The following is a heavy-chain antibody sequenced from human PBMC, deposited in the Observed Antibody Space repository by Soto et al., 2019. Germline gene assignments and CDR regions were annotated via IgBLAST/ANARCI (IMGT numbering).Heavy chain of an antibody. D-gene: IGHD3-22*01. CDR2: IIPIFGTA. V-gene: IGHV1-69*01. CDR1: GGTFSSYA. Sequence: QVQLVQSGAEVKKPGSSVKVSCKASGGTFSSYAISWVRQAPGHGLEWMGGIIPIFGTANYAQKFQGRVTITADESTSTAYMELSSLRSEDTAVYYCARPRSRYDSSGYYYSYWGQGTLVTVSS. CDR3: ARPRSRYDSSGYYYSY. J-gene: IGHJ4*02.